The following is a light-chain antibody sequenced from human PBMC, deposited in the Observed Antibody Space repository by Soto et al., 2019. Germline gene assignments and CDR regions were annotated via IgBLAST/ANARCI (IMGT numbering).Light chain of an antibody. CDR3: QQRSNI. Sequence: EIVLIQSPAALSLSPGERATLSCRASQSISSNLAWYQQKPGQAPRLLIYGASNRATGIPARFSGSGSGTDFTLTISSLEPEDFAVYYCQQRSNIFGPGTKVDIK. CDR2: GAS. V-gene: IGKV3-11*01. CDR1: QSISSN. J-gene: IGKJ3*01.